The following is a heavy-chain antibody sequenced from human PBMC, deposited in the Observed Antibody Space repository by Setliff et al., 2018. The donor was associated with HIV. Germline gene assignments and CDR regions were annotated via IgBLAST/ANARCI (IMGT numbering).Heavy chain of an antibody. Sequence: PSETLSLTCTVSGGSISSGDYYWSWIRQPPGKGLEWIGYISYSGSAYYSPSLKSRVSISVDTSKNQFSLNLSSVTAADTALYYCAKTPTDTQYYFDYWGQGTLVTVSS. D-gene: IGHD2-15*01. CDR1: GGSISSGDYY. V-gene: IGHV4-30-4*08. CDR2: ISYSGSA. CDR3: AKTPTDTQYYFDY. J-gene: IGHJ4*02.